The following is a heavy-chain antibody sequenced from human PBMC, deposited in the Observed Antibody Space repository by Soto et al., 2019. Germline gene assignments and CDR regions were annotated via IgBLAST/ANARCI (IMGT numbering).Heavy chain of an antibody. J-gene: IGHJ6*02. CDR3: AGGGNSSGWYPLYYYYGMDV. CDR1: GFTFSSYA. Sequence: GGSLRLSCAASGFTFSSYAMSWVRQAPGKGLEWVSAISGSGGSTYYADSVKGRFTISRDNSKNTLYLQMNSLRAEDTAVYYCAGGGNSSGWYPLYYYYGMDVWGQGTTVTVSS. CDR2: ISGSGGST. D-gene: IGHD6-19*01. V-gene: IGHV3-23*01.